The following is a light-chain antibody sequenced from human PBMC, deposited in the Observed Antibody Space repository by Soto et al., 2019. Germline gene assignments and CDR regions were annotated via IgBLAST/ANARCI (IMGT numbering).Light chain of an antibody. CDR2: GAS. V-gene: IGKV3-20*01. CDR3: QQYGNSRT. CDR1: QSSSSNY. Sequence: EIVLTQSPGTLSLSPGERATLSCRASQSSSSNYLAWYQQKPGQAPRPLIYGASNRATGIPDRFTGSGSGTDFTLTIGRLEPEDSAVYYCQQYGNSRTFGQGTK. J-gene: IGKJ1*01.